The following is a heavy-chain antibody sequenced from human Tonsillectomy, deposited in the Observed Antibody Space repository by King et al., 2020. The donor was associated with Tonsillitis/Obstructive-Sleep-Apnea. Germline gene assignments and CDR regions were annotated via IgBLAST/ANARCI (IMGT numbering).Heavy chain of an antibody. J-gene: IGHJ5*02. CDR2: ISAHNGDT. Sequence: QLVQSGPEVKKPGASVKVSCKASGYTFSSYGIIWVRQAPGQGLEWMGWISAHNGDTNYAQKFQGTVTMTTDSPTRTAYMELRSLRSDDTAVYYCARVSAFAWELLPVDPWGQGTLVAVSS. D-gene: IGHD1-26*01. CDR1: GYTFSSYG. V-gene: IGHV1-18*01. CDR3: ARVSAFAWELLPVDP.